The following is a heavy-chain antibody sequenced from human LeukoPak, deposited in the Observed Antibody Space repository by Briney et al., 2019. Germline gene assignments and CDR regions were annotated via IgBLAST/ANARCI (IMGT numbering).Heavy chain of an antibody. CDR3: ARSRKAVAWIDY. V-gene: IGHV3-33*08. Sequence: GGPLSLPCAASGFPFSRYGMLWVRQATGKGLEWVAVIWYDGSNKYYAHSVKGRFTISRDNSKNTLYLQMNSLSAQDTAVYYCARSRKAVAWIDYWGQGTLVTVSS. CDR2: IWYDGSNK. D-gene: IGHD6-19*01. CDR1: GFPFSRYG. J-gene: IGHJ4*02.